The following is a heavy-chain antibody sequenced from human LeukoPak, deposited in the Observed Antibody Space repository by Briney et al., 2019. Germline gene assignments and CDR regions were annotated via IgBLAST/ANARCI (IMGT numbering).Heavy chain of an antibody. D-gene: IGHD6-19*01. CDR1: XGSISSYY. CDR3: ASTLYRSGWFYFDY. CDR2: IYYSGSS. V-gene: IGHV4-59*08. Sequence: SETLSLTCTVSXGSISSYYWSWIRQPPGKGLEWIGYIYYSGSSNYNPSLRSRVTISVDTSKSQFSLKLSSVTAADTAVYYCASTLYRSGWFYFDYWGQGALVTVSS. J-gene: IGHJ4*02.